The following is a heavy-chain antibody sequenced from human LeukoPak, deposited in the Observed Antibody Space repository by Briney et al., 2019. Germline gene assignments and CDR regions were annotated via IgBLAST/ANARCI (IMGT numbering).Heavy chain of an antibody. CDR1: GFTLTNYW. CDR3: ARDVQSRPGY. D-gene: IGHD5/OR15-5a*01. V-gene: IGHV3-74*01. J-gene: IGHJ4*02. Sequence: PGGSLRLSCSASGFTLTNYWMHWVRQAPAEVLVWVSRIKTDGSYTSYADSVKGRFTISRDNDKNTLYLQKNSLRAEETAVYYCARDVQSRPGYCGQGTLIAVSS. CDR2: IKTDGSYT.